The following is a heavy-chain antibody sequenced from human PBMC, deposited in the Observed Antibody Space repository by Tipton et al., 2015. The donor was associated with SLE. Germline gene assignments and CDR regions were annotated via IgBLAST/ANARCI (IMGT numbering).Heavy chain of an antibody. V-gene: IGHV4-59*08. J-gene: IGHJ5*02. Sequence: TLSLTCTVSGGSISSHYWSWIRQPPGKGLEWIGYIYYSGSTNYNPSLKSRVTISVDTSKNQFSLKLNSVTASDTAVYYCARQPSDMPAFWFDPWGQGTLVTVSS. CDR3: ARQPSDMPAFWFDP. CDR1: GGSISSHY. D-gene: IGHD2-2*01. CDR2: IYYSGST.